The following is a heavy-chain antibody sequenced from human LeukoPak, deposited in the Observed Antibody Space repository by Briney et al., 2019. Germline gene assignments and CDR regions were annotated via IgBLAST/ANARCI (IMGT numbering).Heavy chain of an antibody. CDR3: ARDGVARTYYFDY. CDR1: GYTFTTYY. J-gene: IGHJ4*02. CDR2: ISPSGGST. Sequence: ASVKVSCKASGYTFTTYYIHWVRQAPGQGLEWMGMISPSGGSTSYPQKFQGRVTMTRDTSTSTVYMELSSLRSEDTALYFCARDGVARTYYFDYWGLGTLVTVPS. D-gene: IGHD6-19*01. V-gene: IGHV1-46*01.